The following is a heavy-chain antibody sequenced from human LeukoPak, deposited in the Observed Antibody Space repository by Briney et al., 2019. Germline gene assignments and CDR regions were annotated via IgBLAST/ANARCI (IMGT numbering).Heavy chain of an antibody. CDR2: IIPIFGTA. D-gene: IGHD3-22*01. Sequence: SVKVSCKASGGTFSSYAISWVRQAPGQGLEWMGGIIPIFGTANYAQKFQGRVTITADESTSTACMELSSLRSEDTAVYYCASGDSTYYYDSSGYPQDDYWGQGTLVTVSS. V-gene: IGHV1-69*13. CDR1: GGTFSSYA. J-gene: IGHJ4*02. CDR3: ASGDSTYYYDSSGYPQDDY.